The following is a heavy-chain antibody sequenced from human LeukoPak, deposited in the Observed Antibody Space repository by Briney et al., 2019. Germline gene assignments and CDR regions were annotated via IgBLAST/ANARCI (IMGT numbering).Heavy chain of an antibody. V-gene: IGHV3-66*02. CDR1: GFTVINNY. J-gene: IGHJ4*02. CDR2: FYSGGAT. Sequence: GGSLRLSCAASGFTVINNYMYWVRQAPGKGLEWVSMFYSGGATYYIDSVKGRFTISRDNFKSTLNLQMNNLRPEDTAVYYCARGNPSSRHWGQGTLVTVSS. D-gene: IGHD1-14*01. CDR3: ARGNPSSRH.